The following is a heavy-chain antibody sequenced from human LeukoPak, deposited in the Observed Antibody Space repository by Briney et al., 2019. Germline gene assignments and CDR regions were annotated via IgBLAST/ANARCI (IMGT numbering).Heavy chain of an antibody. J-gene: IGHJ5*02. CDR3: AKAHCSSTSCFNGWFDP. CDR1: GFTFSSYA. Sequence: PGGSLRLSCAASGFTFSSYAMSWVRQAPGKGLEWVSAISGSGGSTYYADSVKGRLTISRDNSKNTLYLQMNSLRAEDTAVYYCAKAHCSSTSCFNGWFDPWGQGTLVTVSS. CDR2: ISGSGGST. D-gene: IGHD2-2*01. V-gene: IGHV3-23*01.